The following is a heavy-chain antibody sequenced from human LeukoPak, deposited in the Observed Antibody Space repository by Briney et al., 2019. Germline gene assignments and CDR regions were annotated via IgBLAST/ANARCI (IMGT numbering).Heavy chain of an antibody. CDR1: GFTFSSYT. D-gene: IGHD3-10*01. V-gene: IGHV3-21*01. CDR3: VRDYLGESGAGGP. CDR2: ISPSGAST. Sequence: PGGPLRLSCTGSGFTFSSYTMNWVRKAPGKGLEWLSSISPSGASTFHAESVKGRFTISRDNAKRSLYFQMNALGGDDTAVYYCVRDYLGESGAGGPWGQGTLVTVSS. J-gene: IGHJ5*02.